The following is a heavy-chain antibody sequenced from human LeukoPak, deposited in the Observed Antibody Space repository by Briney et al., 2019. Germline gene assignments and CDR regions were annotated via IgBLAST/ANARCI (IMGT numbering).Heavy chain of an antibody. J-gene: IGHJ4*02. V-gene: IGHV3-23*01. Sequence: SGSGANTYYADSVRGRFTSSRDNSKNTLYLQMNSLGAEDTAVYYCATGKQYQLLWLFDYWGQGTLVTVSS. CDR2: SGSGANT. D-gene: IGHD2-2*01. CDR3: ATGKQYQLLWLFDY.